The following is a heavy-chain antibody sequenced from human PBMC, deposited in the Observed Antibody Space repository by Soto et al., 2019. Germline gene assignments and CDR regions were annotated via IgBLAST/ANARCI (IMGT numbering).Heavy chain of an antibody. Sequence: HPGGSLRLSCAASGFTFRSYAMSWVRQAPGKGLEWVSAISGSGGSTYYADSVKGRFTISRDNTNNTLYLQMNSLRVEDTAMYYCAREPWGFSGTWYDYWGQGTLVTVSS. J-gene: IGHJ4*02. V-gene: IGHV3-23*01. CDR2: ISGSGGST. CDR3: AREPWGFSGTWYDY. CDR1: GFTFRSYA. D-gene: IGHD6-13*01.